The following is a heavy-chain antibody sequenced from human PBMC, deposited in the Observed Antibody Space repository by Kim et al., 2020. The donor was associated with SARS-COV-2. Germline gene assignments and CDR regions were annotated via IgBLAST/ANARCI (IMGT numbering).Heavy chain of an antibody. CDR1: GGTFSSYA. V-gene: IGHV1-69*13. CDR3: ARGSRGAAAGTLGGL. D-gene: IGHD6-13*01. Sequence: SVKVSCKASGGTFSSYAISWVRQAPGQGLEWMGGIIPIFGTANYAQKFQGRVTITADESTSTAYMELSSLRSEDTAVYYCARGSRGAAAGTLGGLWGQGTLVTVSS. CDR2: IIPIFGTA. J-gene: IGHJ4*02.